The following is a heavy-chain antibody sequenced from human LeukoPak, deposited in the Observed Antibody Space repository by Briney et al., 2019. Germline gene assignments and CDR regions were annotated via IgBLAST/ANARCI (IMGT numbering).Heavy chain of an antibody. D-gene: IGHD2-15*01. CDR2: IYYSGST. V-gene: IGHV4-59*12. CDR1: GGSISSYY. CDR3: ARRVTVAATGAFDI. Sequence: SETLSLTCTVSGGSISSYYWSWIRQPPGKGLEWIGYIYYSGSTNYNPSLKSRVTISVDKSKNQFSLKLSSVTAADTAVYYCARRVTVAATGAFDIWGQGTMVTVSS. J-gene: IGHJ3*02.